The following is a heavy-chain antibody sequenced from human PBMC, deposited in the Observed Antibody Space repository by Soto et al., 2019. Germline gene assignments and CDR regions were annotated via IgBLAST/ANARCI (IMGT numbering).Heavy chain of an antibody. CDR3: AKDSLIFAVTAHSGSMDAFDS. J-gene: IGHJ3*01. V-gene: IGHV3-30*18. CDR2: ISYDGSNK. CDR1: EGNSVSFG. D-gene: IGHD4-17*01. Sequence: LRLCCGAVEGNSVSFGGHRIRKNKSKGLEWVAVISYDGSNKYYADSVKGRFTISRDNSKNTLYLQMNSLRAEDTAVYYCAKDSLIFAVTAHSGSMDAFDSWGQGTMITV.